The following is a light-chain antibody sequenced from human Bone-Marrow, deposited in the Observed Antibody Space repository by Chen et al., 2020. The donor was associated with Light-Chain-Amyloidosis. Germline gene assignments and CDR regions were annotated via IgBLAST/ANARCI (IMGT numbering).Light chain of an antibody. Sequence: NFMLTQPHSVSESPGKTVIISCTRSSGSIATNYVQWYQQRPGSSRTTVIYEDDQRPSGVPDRFCASIDRSANSASLTVSGLKTEDEADYYCQSYQGSSQGVFGGGTKLTVL. CDR3: QSYQGSSQGV. J-gene: IGLJ3*02. CDR1: SGSIATNY. CDR2: EDD. V-gene: IGLV6-57*01.